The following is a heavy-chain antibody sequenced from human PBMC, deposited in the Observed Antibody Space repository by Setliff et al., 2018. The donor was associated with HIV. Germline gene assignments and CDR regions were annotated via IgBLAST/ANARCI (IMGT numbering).Heavy chain of an antibody. V-gene: IGHV1-2*02. CDR2: INPDSGGT. CDR3: ARGVGSSWFDS. J-gene: IGHJ5*01. CDR1: GYTFTGYY. D-gene: IGHD1-26*01. Sequence: ASVKVSCKASGYTFTGYYMHWVRQAPGQGLEWMGWINPDSGGTNLAQKFLGRVTLTRDTSISTAFMDLSSLRSDDTAMYYCARGVGSSWFDSWGQGTLVTVSS.